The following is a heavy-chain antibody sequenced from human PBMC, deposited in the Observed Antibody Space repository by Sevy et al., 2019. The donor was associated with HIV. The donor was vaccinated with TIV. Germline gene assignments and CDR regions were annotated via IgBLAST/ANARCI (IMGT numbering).Heavy chain of an antibody. Sequence: GGSLRLSCAASGFTFSSYSMNWVRQAPGKGLEWVSYISSSSSTIYYADSVKGRFTISRDNAKNSLYLQMNSLRAEDTAVYYCARAGARHDEVWSGYRYYYGMDVWGQGTTVTVSS. CDR1: GFTFSSYS. CDR2: ISSSSSTI. J-gene: IGHJ6*02. V-gene: IGHV3-48*01. D-gene: IGHD3-3*01. CDR3: ARAGARHDEVWSGYRYYYGMDV.